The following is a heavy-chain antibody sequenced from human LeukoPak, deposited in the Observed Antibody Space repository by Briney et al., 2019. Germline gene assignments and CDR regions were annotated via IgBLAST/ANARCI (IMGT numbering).Heavy chain of an antibody. CDR1: GYTLTELS. CDR2: FDPEDGET. CDR3: ATAIVDTPYYYYYMDV. D-gene: IGHD5-18*01. Sequence: ASVKVSCKVSGYTLTELSMHWVRQAPGKGLEWMGGFDPEDGETIYAQKFQGRVTMTEDTSTDTAYMELSSLRSEDTAVYYCATAIVDTPYYYYYMDVWGKGTTVTVSS. V-gene: IGHV1-24*01. J-gene: IGHJ6*03.